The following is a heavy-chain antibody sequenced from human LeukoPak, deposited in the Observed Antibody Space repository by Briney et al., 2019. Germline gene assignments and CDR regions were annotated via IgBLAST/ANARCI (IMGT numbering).Heavy chain of an antibody. V-gene: IGHV4-38-2*01. D-gene: IGHD5-12*01. CDR2: VYQSGTT. CDR3: ARGETIVADRREGDGFDI. J-gene: IGHJ3*02. Sequence: SETLSLTCVVSGYSISSDYYWVWIRQPPGKGLEWIGNVYQSGTTYSNPSLKSRVTMSVDTSKNQFSLKVNSVTAADTAAYYCARGETIVADRREGDGFDIWGQGTLVTVSS. CDR1: GYSISSDYY.